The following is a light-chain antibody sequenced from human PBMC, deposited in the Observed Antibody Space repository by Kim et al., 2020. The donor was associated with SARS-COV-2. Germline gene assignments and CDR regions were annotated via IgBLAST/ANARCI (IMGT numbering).Light chain of an antibody. Sequence: VTISFTGTSSDVGGYNYVSWYQQHPRKAPKRMIYDVSKRPSGVPDRFSGSKSGNTASLTISGLQAEDEADYYCCSYAGSYTSDVVFGGGTQLTVL. J-gene: IGLJ2*01. CDR2: DVS. CDR3: CSYAGSYTSDVV. V-gene: IGLV2-11*01. CDR1: SSDVGGYNY.